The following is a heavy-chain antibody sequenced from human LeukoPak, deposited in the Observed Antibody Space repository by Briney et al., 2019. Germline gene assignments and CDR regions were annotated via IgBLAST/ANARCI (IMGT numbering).Heavy chain of an antibody. Sequence: GGSLRLSCAASGFTFNNHWMHWVRQVPGKGLVWVSAFSGSGGSTYYADSVKGRFTISRDNSKNTLYLQMNSLRAEDTAVYYCAKSSPPPLRYWGQGTLVTVSS. J-gene: IGHJ4*02. CDR3: AKSSPPPLRY. V-gene: IGHV3-23*01. CDR2: FSGSGGST. CDR1: GFTFNNHW.